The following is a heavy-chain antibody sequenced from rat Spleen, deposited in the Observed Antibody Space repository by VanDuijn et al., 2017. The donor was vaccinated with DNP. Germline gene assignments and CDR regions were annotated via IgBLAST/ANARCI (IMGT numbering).Heavy chain of an antibody. D-gene: IGHD1-2*01. J-gene: IGHJ4*01. CDR3: ARSHYSNYNYYVMDA. Sequence: QVQLKESGPGLVKPSETLSLTCTVSGFSLTSYHVSWVRQPPGKGLEWMGVIWGDGSTAYNSALKSRQSISRDTSKSQVFLKISSLKTEDTATYYCARSHYSNYNYYVMDAWGQGASVTVSS. CDR2: IWGDGST. V-gene: IGHV2-32*01. CDR1: GFSLTSYH.